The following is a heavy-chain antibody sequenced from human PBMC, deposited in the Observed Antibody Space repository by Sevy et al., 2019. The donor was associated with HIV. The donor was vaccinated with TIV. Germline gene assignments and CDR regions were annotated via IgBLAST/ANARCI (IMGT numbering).Heavy chain of an antibody. V-gene: IGHV3-43*01. J-gene: IGHJ4*02. Sequence: GGSLRLPCAASGFTFDDYIMHWVRQAPGKGLEWVSLISWDGGSTYYADSVKGRFTISRDNSKNSLYLQMNSLRTEDTALYYCAKDLSGSYYNQDYYFDYWGQGTLVTVSS. CDR3: AKDLSGSYYNQDYYFDY. D-gene: IGHD3-10*01. CDR1: GFTFDDYI. CDR2: ISWDGGST.